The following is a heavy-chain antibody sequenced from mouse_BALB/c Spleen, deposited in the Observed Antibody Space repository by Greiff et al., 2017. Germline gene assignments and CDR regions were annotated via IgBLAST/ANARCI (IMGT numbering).Heavy chain of an antibody. J-gene: IGHJ1*01. Sequence: EVQVVESGGGLVKPGGSLKLSCAASGFTFSSYTMSWVRQTPEKRLEWVATISSGGGNTYYPASVKGRFTISRDNAKNNLYLQMSSLRSEDTALYYCARGGDYDRVSYFDVWGAGTTVTVSS. CDR3: ARGGDYDRVSYFDV. D-gene: IGHD2-4*01. CDR1: GFTFSSYT. V-gene: IGHV5-9*03. CDR2: ISSGGGNT.